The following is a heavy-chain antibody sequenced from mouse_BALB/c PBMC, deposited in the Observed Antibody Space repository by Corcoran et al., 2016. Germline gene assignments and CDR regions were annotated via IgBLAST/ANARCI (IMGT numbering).Heavy chain of an antibody. CDR1: GYTFTSYV. D-gene: IGHD3-1*01. Sequence: EVQLQQSGPELVKPGASVKMSCKASGYTFTSYVMHWVKQKPGQGLEWIGYINPYNDGTKYNEKFKGKATLTSDKSSNTAYMELSSLTSEDSAVYYWASSVARTIAWFAYWGQGTLVTVS. CDR2: INPYNDGT. CDR3: ASSVARTIAWFAY. V-gene: IGHV1S136*01. J-gene: IGHJ3*01.